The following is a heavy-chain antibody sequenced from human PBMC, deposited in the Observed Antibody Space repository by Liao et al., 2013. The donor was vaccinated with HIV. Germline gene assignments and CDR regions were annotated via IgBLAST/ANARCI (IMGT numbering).Heavy chain of an antibody. D-gene: IGHD3-3*01. CDR2: ISASGST. Sequence: QVHLQESGPGLVKPSQTLSLTCGVSGGSISSGTHFWNWIRQPAGKGLEWIGRISASGSTKFNPSLRRRVTMSVDTSENEFSLNLTSVTATDTAVYFCARDRAGDFWSGSYGGDAFDMWGQGTLVTVS. V-gene: IGHV4-61*02. CDR3: ARDRAGDFWSGSYGGDAFDM. CDR1: GGSISSGTHF. J-gene: IGHJ3*02.